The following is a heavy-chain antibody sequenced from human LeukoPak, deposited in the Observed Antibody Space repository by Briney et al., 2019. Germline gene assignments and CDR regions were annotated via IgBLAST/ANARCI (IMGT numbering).Heavy chain of an antibody. Sequence: PSETLSLTCTVSGGSISSYYWSWIRQPPGKGLEWIGYIYYSGSTNYNPSLKSRVTISVDTSKNQFSLKLSSVTAADTAVYYCARAFGSSWYDYWGQGTLVTVSS. CDR2: IYYSGST. CDR3: ARAFGSSWYDY. CDR1: GGSISSYY. J-gene: IGHJ4*02. V-gene: IGHV4-59*12. D-gene: IGHD6-13*01.